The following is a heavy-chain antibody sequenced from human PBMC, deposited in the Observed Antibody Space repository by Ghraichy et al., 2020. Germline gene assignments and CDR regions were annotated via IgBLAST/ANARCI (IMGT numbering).Heavy chain of an antibody. J-gene: IGHJ6*03. V-gene: IGHV3-21*01. CDR1: GFTFSSYS. CDR2: ISSSSSYI. CDR3: ARDGYNWKGNFYYYYYMDV. Sequence: GGSLRLSCAASGFTFSSYSMNWVRQAPGKGLEWVSSISSSSSYIYYADSVKGRFTISRDNAKNSLYLQMNSLRAEDTAVYYCARDGYNWKGNFYYYYYMDVWGKGTTVTVSS. D-gene: IGHD1-20*01.